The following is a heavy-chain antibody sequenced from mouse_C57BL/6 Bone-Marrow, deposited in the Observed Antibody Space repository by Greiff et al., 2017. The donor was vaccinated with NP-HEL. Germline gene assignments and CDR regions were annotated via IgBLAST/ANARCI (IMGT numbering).Heavy chain of an antibody. J-gene: IGHJ4*01. CDR1: GYTFTTYP. CDR2: FHPYNDDT. Sequence: VQLQQSGAELVKPGASVTMSCKASGYTFTTYPIEWMKQSHGKCLAWIGNFHPYNDDTKYNEKFKGKATLTVEKSSSTVYLDLSRLTSDDSAVYYCARRSNFDYAMDYWGQGTSVTVSS. V-gene: IGHV1-47*01. CDR3: ARRSNFDYAMDY. D-gene: IGHD1-1*01.